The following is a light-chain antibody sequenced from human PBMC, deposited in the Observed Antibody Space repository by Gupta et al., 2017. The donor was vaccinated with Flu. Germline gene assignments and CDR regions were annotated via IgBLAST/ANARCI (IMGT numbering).Light chain of an antibody. CDR1: NSGSKS. V-gene: IGLV3-21*02. CDR3: QGWDGVSDHPRV. J-gene: IGLJ2*01. CDR2: DDS. Sequence: YVLTPTPSVSAAPGQTARITCGRNNSGSKSVHWYHQKPGQAPVLVVYDDSDRPSGFPERFSCSNSGNTATLTMSRVECGDQADYHCQGWDGVSDHPRVFGGGTKLTVL.